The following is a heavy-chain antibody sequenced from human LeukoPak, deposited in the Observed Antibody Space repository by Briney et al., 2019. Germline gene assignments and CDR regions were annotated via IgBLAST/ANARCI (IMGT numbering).Heavy chain of an antibody. CDR2: TSGSGGTK. V-gene: IGHV3-23*01. D-gene: IGHD1-26*01. Sequence: PGGSLRLSCAASGFIFKNHAMSWVRQAPGKGLEWVSATSGSGGTKFYADSVKGRFTISRDNSKDTLYLQMNSLRAEDTAVYYCARVVGATGYFDYWGQGALVTVSS. CDR1: GFIFKNHA. CDR3: ARVVGATGYFDY. J-gene: IGHJ4*02.